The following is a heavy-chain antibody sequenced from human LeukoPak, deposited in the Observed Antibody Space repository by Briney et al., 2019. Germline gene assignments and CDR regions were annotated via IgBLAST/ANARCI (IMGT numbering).Heavy chain of an antibody. Sequence: ASVKVSCKASGYTFTTYGISWVRQAPGKGLEWMGWINTFYGHTNYAQKFQGRVTMTRDTFTSTAYMELRSLRPDDTAVYYCARVYPPSRRFLEWLSVEYYFDYWGQGTLVTVSS. CDR1: GYTFTTYG. J-gene: IGHJ4*02. CDR3: ARVYPPSRRFLEWLSVEYYFDY. D-gene: IGHD3-3*01. V-gene: IGHV1-18*01. CDR2: INTFYGHT.